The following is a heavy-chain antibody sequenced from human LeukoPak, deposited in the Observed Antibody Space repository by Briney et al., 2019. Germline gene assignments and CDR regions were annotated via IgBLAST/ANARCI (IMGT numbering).Heavy chain of an antibody. CDR2: IYYSGGT. J-gene: IGHJ4*02. D-gene: IGHD6-13*01. CDR3: AKSSSWSYFDY. V-gene: IGHV4-31*03. CDR1: GGSISSGGYY. Sequence: SETLPLTCTVSGGSISSGGYYWSWIRQHPGKGLEWIGYIYYSGGTYYNPSLKSRVTISVDTSKNQFSLKLSSVTAADTAVYYCAKSSSWSYFDYWGQGTLVTVSS.